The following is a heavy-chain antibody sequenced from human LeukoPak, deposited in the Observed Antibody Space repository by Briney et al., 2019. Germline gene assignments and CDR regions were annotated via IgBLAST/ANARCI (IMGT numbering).Heavy chain of an antibody. CDR3: AKLLDSTAYYNGH. D-gene: IGHD3-9*01. CDR2: ISGSDGST. V-gene: IGHV3-23*01. J-gene: IGHJ4*02. Sequence: PGGSLRLSCAVSGFTFSNYVMNWVRQAPGKGLEWVSGISGSDGSTSYADSVKGRFTISRDNSKNTLYLQMNSLRAEDTAVYYCAKLLDSTAYYNGHWGQGILVTVSS. CDR1: GFTFSNYV.